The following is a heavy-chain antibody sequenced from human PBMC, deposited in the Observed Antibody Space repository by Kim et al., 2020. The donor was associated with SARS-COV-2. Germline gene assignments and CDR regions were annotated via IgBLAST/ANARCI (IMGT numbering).Heavy chain of an antibody. V-gene: IGHV3-30*18. CDR1: GFTFSSYG. CDR2: ISYDGSNK. D-gene: IGHD4-17*01. CDR3: AKPSGYGDPTDYYYYYGMDV. J-gene: IGHJ6*02. Sequence: GGSLRLSCAASGFTFSSYGMHWVRQAPGKGLEWVAVISYDGSNKYYADSVKGRFTISRDNSKNTLYLQMNSLRAEDTAVYYCAKPSGYGDPTDYYYYYGMDVWGQGTTVTVSS.